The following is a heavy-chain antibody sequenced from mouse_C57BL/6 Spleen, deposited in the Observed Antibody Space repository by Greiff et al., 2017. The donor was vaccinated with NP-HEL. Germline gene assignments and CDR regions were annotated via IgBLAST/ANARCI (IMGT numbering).Heavy chain of an antibody. J-gene: IGHJ2*01. D-gene: IGHD1-1*01. CDR1: GFSLTSYA. Sequence: VQVVESGPGLVAPSQSLSITCTVSGFSLTSYAISWVRQPPGKGLEWLGVIWTGGGTNYNSALKSRLSISKDNSKSQVFLKMNSLQTDDTARYYCARIIYYYGSSYIDYWGQGTTLTVSS. CDR3: ARIIYYYGSSYIDY. V-gene: IGHV2-9-1*01. CDR2: IWTGGGT.